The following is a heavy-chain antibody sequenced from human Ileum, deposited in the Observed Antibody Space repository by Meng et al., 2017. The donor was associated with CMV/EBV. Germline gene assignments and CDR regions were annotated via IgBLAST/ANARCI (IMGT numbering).Heavy chain of an antibody. CDR3: VRQVVAASFDY. CDR2: IYYSGSP. J-gene: IGHJ4*02. D-gene: IGHD2-15*01. V-gene: IGHV4-30-4*08. CDR1: GGSITSGNYY. Sequence: QVPLQESGPGLVKPLQTLSPTCTVSGGSITSGNYYWSWIRQPPGRGLEWIGYIYYSGSPYYKPSLKSRVTISLDTSKNQFSLNLRSVTATDSAVYYCVRQVVAASFDYWGQGALVTVSS.